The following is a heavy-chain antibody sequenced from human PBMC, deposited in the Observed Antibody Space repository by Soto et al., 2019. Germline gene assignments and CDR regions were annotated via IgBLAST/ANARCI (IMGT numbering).Heavy chain of an antibody. Sequence: EVQLVESGGGLVQPGGSLRLACAGSGFAFSSSWMHWVRQDPGKGLVWVSRINSDGSSTDYADSVKGRFTISIDNAKNTLYLEMNSLRAEDTAVYHCSRGPRGCYGFDYWGQGTLVTVSS. CDR2: INSDGSST. CDR1: GFAFSSSW. D-gene: IGHD6-19*01. CDR3: SRGPRGCYGFDY. V-gene: IGHV3-74*01. J-gene: IGHJ4*02.